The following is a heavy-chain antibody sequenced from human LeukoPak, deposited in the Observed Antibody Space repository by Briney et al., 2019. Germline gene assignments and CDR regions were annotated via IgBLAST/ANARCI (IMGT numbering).Heavy chain of an antibody. J-gene: IGHJ5*02. V-gene: IGHV3-11*01. CDR3: ARVRGKVDP. CDR2: ISSSGNTI. CDR1: GFTFSDYY. Sequence: GGSLRLSCAASGFTFSDYYMTWIRQAPGKGLKWISYISSSGNTISYADSVKGRFTISRDNAKNSLSLQMNSLRVEDTAVYYCARVRGKVDPWGQGTLVTVSS.